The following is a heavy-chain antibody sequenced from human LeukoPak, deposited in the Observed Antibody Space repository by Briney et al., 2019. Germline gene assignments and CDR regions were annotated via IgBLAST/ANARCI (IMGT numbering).Heavy chain of an antibody. CDR2: ISSSGSTI. CDR3: ARGEPLFDP. J-gene: IGHJ5*02. Sequence: GGSLRLSCAASGFTFSSYEMNWVRQAPGKGLEWVSYISSSGSTIYYADSVKGRFTISRDNSKNTLYLQMNSLRAEDTAVYYCARGEPLFDPWGQGTLVTVSS. V-gene: IGHV3-48*03. D-gene: IGHD1-14*01. CDR1: GFTFSSYE.